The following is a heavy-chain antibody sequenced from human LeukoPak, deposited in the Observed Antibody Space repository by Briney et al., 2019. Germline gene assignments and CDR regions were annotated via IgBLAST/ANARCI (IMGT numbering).Heavy chain of an antibody. Sequence: GGSLRLSCAASGFTFKSYWMYWVRQAPGKGLVWVSRINTDGSTTTYADSVKGRFTISRDNAKNSLYLQMNSLRAEDTAVYYCATDLFDYMDVWGKGTTVTVSS. CDR2: INTDGSTT. J-gene: IGHJ6*03. CDR1: GFTFKSYW. V-gene: IGHV3-74*01. D-gene: IGHD2-21*01. CDR3: ATDLFDYMDV.